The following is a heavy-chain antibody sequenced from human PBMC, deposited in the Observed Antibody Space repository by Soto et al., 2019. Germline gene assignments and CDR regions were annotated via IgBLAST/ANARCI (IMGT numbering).Heavy chain of an antibody. CDR2: IYYSGST. J-gene: IGHJ5*01. CDR1: GGSISSYY. Sequence: SETLSLTCTVSGGSISSYYWSWIRQPPGKGLEWIGYIYYSGSTNYNPSLKSRVTISVDTSKNQFSLKLSSVTAADTAVYYCARESTVTTFGLFASWAQGTLDTVSA. CDR3: ARESTVTTFGLFAS. D-gene: IGHD4-17*01. V-gene: IGHV4-59*01.